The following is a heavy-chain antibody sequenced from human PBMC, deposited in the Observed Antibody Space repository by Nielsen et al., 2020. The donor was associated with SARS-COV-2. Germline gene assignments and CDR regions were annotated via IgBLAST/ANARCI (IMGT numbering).Heavy chain of an antibody. J-gene: IGHJ6*02. CDR2: IGTAGDT. Sequence: GGSLRLSCAASGFTFSSYDMHWVRQATGKGLEWVSAIGTAGDTYYPGSVKGRFTISRENAKNSLYLQMNSLRAGDTAVYYCARDYYYGSGSYGMDVWGQGTTVTVSS. V-gene: IGHV3-13*04. CDR3: ARDYYYGSGSYGMDV. CDR1: GFTFSSYD. D-gene: IGHD3-10*01.